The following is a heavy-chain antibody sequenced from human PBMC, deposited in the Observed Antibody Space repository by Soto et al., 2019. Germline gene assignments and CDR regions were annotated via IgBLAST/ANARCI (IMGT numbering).Heavy chain of an antibody. J-gene: IGHJ4*02. CDR2: ISYDGSNK. D-gene: IGHD2-2*01. V-gene: IGHV3-30*18. CDR3: AKGVVPAYVVDY. Sequence: PGGSQRLSCAASGFTFSSYGMHWVRQAPGKGLEWVAVISYDGSNKYYADSVKGRFTISRDNSKNTLYLQMNSLRAEDTAVYYCAKGVVPAYVVDYWGQGTLVTVSS. CDR1: GFTFSSYG.